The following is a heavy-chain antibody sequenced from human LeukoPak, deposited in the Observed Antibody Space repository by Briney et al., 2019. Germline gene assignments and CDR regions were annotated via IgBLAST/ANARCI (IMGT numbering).Heavy chain of an antibody. J-gene: IGHJ4*02. CDR3: TRDQTPYY. CDR1: GFTFSSYT. V-gene: IGHV3-49*04. CDR2: IASETYGGTA. Sequence: GGSLRLSCASSGFTFSSYTMNWVRQAPGKGLEWVGFIASETYGGTAEYAASVKGRFTISRDDSKSIAYLQMNSLKTEDTAVYYCTRDQTPYYWGQGTLVTVSS.